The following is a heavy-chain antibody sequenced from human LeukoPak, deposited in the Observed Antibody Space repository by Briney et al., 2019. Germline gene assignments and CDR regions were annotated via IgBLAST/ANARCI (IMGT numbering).Heavy chain of an antibody. D-gene: IGHD3-22*01. CDR2: IIPIFGTA. CDR1: GGTFSSYA. Sequence: SVKVSCKASGGTFSSYAISWVRQAPGQGLEWMGGIIPIFGTANYAQKFQGRVTITTDESTSTAYMELSSLRSEDTAVYYCAVDDSSGYRRPGDYYYYCMDVWGKGTTVTVSS. J-gene: IGHJ6*03. V-gene: IGHV1-69*05. CDR3: AVDDSSGYRRPGDYYYYCMDV.